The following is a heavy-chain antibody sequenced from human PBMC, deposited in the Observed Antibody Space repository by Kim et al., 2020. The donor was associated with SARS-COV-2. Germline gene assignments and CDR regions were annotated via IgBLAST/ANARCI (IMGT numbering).Heavy chain of an antibody. D-gene: IGHD2-2*01. Sequence: GGSLRLSCAASGFTFDEYGMSWVRQAPGKGLEWVSGINWNGGSTGYADSVKGRFTIYRDNAENSLYLQMNSLRAEDTALYYCARDMRYGSSTSCYSDYWGQGTLVTVSS. V-gene: IGHV3-20*04. CDR3: ARDMRYGSSTSCYSDY. CDR1: GFTFDEYG. J-gene: IGHJ4*02. CDR2: INWNGGST.